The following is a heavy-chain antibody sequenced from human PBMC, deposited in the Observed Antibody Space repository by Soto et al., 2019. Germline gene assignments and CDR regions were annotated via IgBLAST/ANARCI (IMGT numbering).Heavy chain of an antibody. Sequence: EVQLVESGGGLVQPGGSLRLSCAASGFTFSSYWMNWVRQAPGKGLEWVANIKQDGSAKYYVDSVKGRFTISRDNAKNSLYLQMNSLRREDXXVYXXXXXXXWYIHQWGQGTLVTVSS. J-gene: IGHJ1*01. CDR1: GFTFSSYW. V-gene: IGHV3-7*01. D-gene: IGHD1-20*01. CDR3: XXXXXWYIHQ. CDR2: IKQDGSAK.